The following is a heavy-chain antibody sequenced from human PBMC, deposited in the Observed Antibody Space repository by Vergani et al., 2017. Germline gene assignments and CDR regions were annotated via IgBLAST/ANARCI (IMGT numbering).Heavy chain of an antibody. J-gene: IGHJ5*01. CDR1: GSSFNSYW. D-gene: IGHD3-9*01. V-gene: IGHV3-74*03. Sequence: DVHLAESGAGFFQPGGSLSLSCSASGSSFNSYWMHWACQVPGKGLLWVSRIKSDGSITAYADSGKGRFTISRDNAQNTLYLQMNRLRVEDTGVYYCASARCIETSYMSNWLDSWGQGTLVTVSS. CDR2: IKSDGSIT. CDR3: ASARCIETSYMSNWLDS.